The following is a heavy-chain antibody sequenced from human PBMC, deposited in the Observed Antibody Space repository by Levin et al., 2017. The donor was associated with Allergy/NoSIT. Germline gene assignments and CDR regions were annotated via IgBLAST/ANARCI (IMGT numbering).Heavy chain of an antibody. CDR1: GFSLSTSGMR. V-gene: IGHV2-70*04. J-gene: IGHJ4*02. D-gene: IGHD3-9*01. CDR2: IDWDDDK. Sequence: SGPTLVKPTQTLTLTCTFSGFSLSTSGMRVSWIRQPPGKALEWLARIDWDDDKFYSTSLKTRLTISKDTSKNQVVLTMTNMDPVDTATYYCARTWLSDYDILTGRGAYYFDYWGQGTLVTVSS. CDR3: ARTWLSDYDILTGRGAYYFDY.